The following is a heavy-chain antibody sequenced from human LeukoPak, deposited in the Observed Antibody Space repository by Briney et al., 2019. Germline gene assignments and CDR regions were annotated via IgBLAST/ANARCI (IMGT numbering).Heavy chain of an antibody. CDR1: GGSISSYY. D-gene: IGHD5-12*01. Sequence: SETLSLTCTVSGGSISSYYWSWIRQPPGKGLEWIGYIYYRGSTNYNPSLKSRVTISVDTSKNHLSLRLSSVTAADTAVYYCARHMGGYDYWGQGTLVTVSS. CDR2: IYYRGST. V-gene: IGHV4-59*08. CDR3: ARHMGGYDY. J-gene: IGHJ4*02.